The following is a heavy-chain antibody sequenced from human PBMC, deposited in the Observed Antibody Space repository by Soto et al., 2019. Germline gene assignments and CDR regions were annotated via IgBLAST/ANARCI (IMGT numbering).Heavy chain of an antibody. CDR1: AFALSKAW. CDR2: IKSKTDGRKT. J-gene: IGHJ4*02. V-gene: IGHV3-15*01. Sequence: RLPCLPSAFALSKAWMSWVRPAPRKGLEWVGRIKSKTDGRKTDYAAPVKGRFTISRDNSRNTLYLKMNSLKTGDTAVYYCTTDLDDLGSGYYTLGCYYFEYWGQGTLVTVSS. CDR3: TTDLDDLGSGYYTLGCYYFEY. D-gene: IGHD3-3*01.